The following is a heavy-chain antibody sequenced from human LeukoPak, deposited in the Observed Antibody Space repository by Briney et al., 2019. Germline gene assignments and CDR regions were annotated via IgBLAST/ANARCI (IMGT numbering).Heavy chain of an antibody. D-gene: IGHD3-10*01. CDR2: FDPEDGET. V-gene: IGHV1-24*01. CDR1: GYTLTELS. Sequence: ASVKVSCKVSGYTLTELSMHWVRQAPGKGLEWMGGFDPEDGETIYAQKFQGRVTMTEDTSTDTAYMELSSLRSEDTAVYYCATSNPPPRITMVRGVIVPPYYYYYMDVWGKGTTVTVSS. CDR3: ATSNPPPRITMVRGVIVPPYYYYYMDV. J-gene: IGHJ6*03.